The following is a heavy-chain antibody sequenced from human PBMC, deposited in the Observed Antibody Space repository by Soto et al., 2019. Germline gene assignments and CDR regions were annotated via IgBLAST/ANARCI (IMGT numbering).Heavy chain of an antibody. Sequence: PGGSLRLSCAASGFTFRTYGMHWVRQAPGKGLEWVAFISDDGSQKYYGDSVKGRFTISRDNTKNTLSLRMISLRTEDTSVYYCAKAAPGGWHFFDTWGQGTLVTVSS. CDR3: AKAAPGGWHFFDT. V-gene: IGHV3-30*18. D-gene: IGHD6-19*01. CDR2: ISDDGSQK. J-gene: IGHJ4*02. CDR1: GFTFRTYG.